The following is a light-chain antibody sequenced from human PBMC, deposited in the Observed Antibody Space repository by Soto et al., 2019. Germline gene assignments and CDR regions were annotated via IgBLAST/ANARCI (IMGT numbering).Light chain of an antibody. CDR3: QQYNNWPRT. J-gene: IGKJ1*01. V-gene: IGKV1-5*03. CDR1: QTISSW. CDR2: KAS. Sequence: DIQMTQSPSTLSGSVGDRVSITRRASQTISSWLAWYQQKPGKAPKLLIYKASTLKSGVPSRFSGSGSGTEFTLTISSLQSEDFALYYCQQYNNWPRTFGQGTKVDIK.